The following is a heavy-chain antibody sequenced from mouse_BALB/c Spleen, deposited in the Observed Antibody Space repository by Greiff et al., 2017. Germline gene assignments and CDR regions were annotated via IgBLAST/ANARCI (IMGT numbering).Heavy chain of an antibody. CDR2: ISSGGSYT. V-gene: IGHV5-9-4*01. J-gene: IGHJ4*01. Sequence: EVQRVESGGGLVKPGGSLKLSCAASGFTFSSYAMSWVRQSPEKRLEWVAEISSGGSYTYYPDTVTCRFTISRDNAKNTLYLEMSSLRSEDTAMYYCAREGTRYAMDYWGQGTSVTVSS. CDR1: GFTFSSYA. CDR3: AREGTRYAMDY. D-gene: IGHD3-3*01.